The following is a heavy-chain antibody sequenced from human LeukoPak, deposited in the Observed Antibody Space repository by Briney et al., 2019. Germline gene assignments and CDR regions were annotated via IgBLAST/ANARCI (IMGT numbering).Heavy chain of an antibody. V-gene: IGHV4-61*02. Sequence: PSQTLSLTCTVSGGSISSGSYYWSWIRQPAGKGLEWIGRIYTSGSTNYNPSLKSRVTISVDTSKNQFSLKLSSVTAAGTAVYYCARTEYDFWSGYYGDNWFDPWGQGTLVTVSS. D-gene: IGHD3-3*01. J-gene: IGHJ5*02. CDR1: GGSISSGSYY. CDR2: IYTSGST. CDR3: ARTEYDFWSGYYGDNWFDP.